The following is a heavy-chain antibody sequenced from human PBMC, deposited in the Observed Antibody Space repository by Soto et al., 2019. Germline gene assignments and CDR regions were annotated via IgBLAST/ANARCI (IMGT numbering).Heavy chain of an antibody. CDR2: ISYDGSNK. CDR1: GFTFSSYG. D-gene: IGHD5-12*01. J-gene: IGHJ6*02. CDR3: AKESVATTHYYYYGMDV. V-gene: IGHV3-30*18. Sequence: ESGGGVVQPGRSLRLSCAASGFTFSSYGMHWVRQAPGKGLEWVAVISYDGSNKYYADSVKGRFTISRDNSENTLYLQMNSLRAEDTAVYYCAKESVATTHYYYYGMDVWGQGTTVTVSS.